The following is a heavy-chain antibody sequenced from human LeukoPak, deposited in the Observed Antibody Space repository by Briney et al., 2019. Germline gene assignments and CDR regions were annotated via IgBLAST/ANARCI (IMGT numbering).Heavy chain of an antibody. CDR2: ISWNSGGI. CDR1: GFTFDDYA. D-gene: IGHD3-10*01. CDR3: AKDSQRGLWFGDAFDI. Sequence: GGSLRLSCAASGFTFDDYAMHWVRQAPGKGLEWVSGISWNSGGIGYADSVKGRFTISRDNAKNSLYLQMNSLRAEDMAFYYCAKDSQRGLWFGDAFDIWGQGTMVTVSS. V-gene: IGHV3-9*03. J-gene: IGHJ3*02.